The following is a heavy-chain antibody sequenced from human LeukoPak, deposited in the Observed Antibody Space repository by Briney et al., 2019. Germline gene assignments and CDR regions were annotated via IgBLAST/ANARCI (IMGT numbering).Heavy chain of an antibody. CDR2: IYYSGST. Sequence: PSEIQSFTCTVSGGSISSNSYYWGRIRQPPGKGLEWIGSIYYSGSTYYNPSLKSRVTISVDTSKNQFSLKLSSVTAADTAVYYCARLGSGGTTVTNSQPTIYYYYYGMDVWGQGTTVTVSS. CDR3: ARLGSGGTTVTNSQPTIYYYYYGMDV. J-gene: IGHJ6*02. CDR1: GGSISSNSYY. V-gene: IGHV4-39*01. D-gene: IGHD4-17*01.